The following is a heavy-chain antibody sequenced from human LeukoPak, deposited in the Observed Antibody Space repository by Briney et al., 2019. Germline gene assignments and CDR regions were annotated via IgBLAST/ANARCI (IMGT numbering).Heavy chain of an antibody. D-gene: IGHD1-26*01. J-gene: IGHJ6*02. V-gene: IGHV3-48*02. CDR2: ISGSSITI. CDR1: GFTFSSYG. CDR3: ARGISGSIPYAMDV. Sequence: GGSLRLSCAASGFTFSSYGMDWVRQAPGKGLEWVSYISGSSITIHYADSVKGRFTISRDNAKNSLYLQMNSLRDEDTAVYYCARGISGSIPYAMDVWGQGTTVAVSS.